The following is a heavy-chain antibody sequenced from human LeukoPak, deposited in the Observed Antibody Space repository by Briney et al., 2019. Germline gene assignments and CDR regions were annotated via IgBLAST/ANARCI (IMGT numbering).Heavy chain of an antibody. CDR1: GGSISSGSYY. Sequence: SQTLSLTCTVSGGSISSGSYYWSWIRQPAGKGLEWIGRIYTSGSTNYNPSLKSRVTISTDTSKNQFSLKLSSVTAADTAVYYCAREARPDYYYYMDVWGKGTTVTVSS. D-gene: IGHD6-6*01. CDR2: IYTSGST. CDR3: AREARPDYYYYMDV. V-gene: IGHV4-61*02. J-gene: IGHJ6*03.